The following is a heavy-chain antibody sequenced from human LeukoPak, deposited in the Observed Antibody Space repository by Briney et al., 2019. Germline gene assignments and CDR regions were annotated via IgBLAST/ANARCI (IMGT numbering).Heavy chain of an antibody. D-gene: IGHD4-17*01. J-gene: IGHJ5*02. Sequence: PSETLSLTCTVSGGSISSSSYYWGWIRQPPGKGLEWIGSIYYSGSTYYNPSLKSRVTISVDTSKNQFSLKLSSVTAADTAVYYCARDWIDYGDPQGWFDPWGQGTLVTVSS. CDR1: GGSISSSSYY. CDR2: IYYSGST. V-gene: IGHV4-39*07. CDR3: ARDWIDYGDPQGWFDP.